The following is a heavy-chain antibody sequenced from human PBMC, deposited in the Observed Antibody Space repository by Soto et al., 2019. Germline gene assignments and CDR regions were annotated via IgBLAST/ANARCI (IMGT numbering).Heavy chain of an antibody. CDR3: AKDLGGDVVGYMDV. CDR2: ISYDGSNK. V-gene: IGHV3-30*18. D-gene: IGHD2-2*01. CDR1: GFTFSSYG. J-gene: IGHJ6*03. Sequence: GESLKISCAASGFTFSSYGMHWVRQAPGKGLEWVAVISYDGSNKYYADSVKGRFTISRDNSKNTLYLQMNSLRAEDTAVYYCAKDLGGDVVGYMDVWGKGTTVTVSS.